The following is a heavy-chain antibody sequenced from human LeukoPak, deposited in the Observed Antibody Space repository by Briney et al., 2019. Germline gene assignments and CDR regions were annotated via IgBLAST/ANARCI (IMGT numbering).Heavy chain of an antibody. Sequence: ASVKVSCKASGYSFTGYYINWVRQAPGQGLEWMGWINPDSGGTNYAQKFQGRVTMTRDTSISMAYMELSGLRFDDTAVYYCARDSGASYWGQGTLVTVSS. V-gene: IGHV1-2*02. CDR1: GYSFTGYY. J-gene: IGHJ4*02. CDR3: ARDSGASY. D-gene: IGHD4-17*01. CDR2: INPDSGGT.